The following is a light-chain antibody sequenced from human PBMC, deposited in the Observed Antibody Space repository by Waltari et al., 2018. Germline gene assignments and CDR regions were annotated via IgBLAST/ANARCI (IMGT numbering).Light chain of an antibody. CDR2: KTS. V-gene: IGKV1-5*03. Sequence: GDIVTITCRASQSISSWLAWYQQKPGEAPKLLIYKTSSLESGVPSRFSGSGSGTEFTLTISSLQPDDFATYYCQQYSSTWTFGQGTKVEI. CDR1: QSISSW. J-gene: IGKJ1*01. CDR3: QQYSSTWT.